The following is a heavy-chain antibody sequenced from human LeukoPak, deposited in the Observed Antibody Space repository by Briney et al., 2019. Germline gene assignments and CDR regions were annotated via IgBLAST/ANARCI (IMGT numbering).Heavy chain of an antibody. Sequence: PSDTLSLTCAVSGYSISSGYYWGWVRQPPGERVEWIGSFYYSGSTYYNPSLKSRVTISIDRSKNHFSLELRSVTAADTAVYYCARARGIQKTTIYWCQGILVTVSS. CDR3: ARARGIQKTTIY. CDR2: FYYSGST. J-gene: IGHJ4*02. V-gene: IGHV4-38-2*01. D-gene: IGHD4-11*01. CDR1: GYSISSGYY.